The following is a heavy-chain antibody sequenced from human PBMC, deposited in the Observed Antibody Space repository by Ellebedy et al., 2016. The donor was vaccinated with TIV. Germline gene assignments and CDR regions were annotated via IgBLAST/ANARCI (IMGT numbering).Heavy chain of an antibody. D-gene: IGHD3-10*01. CDR3: ARQANYYGSGSPLGYGMDV. CDR2: IYYSGST. V-gene: IGHV4-39*01. Sequence: MPSETLSLTCTVSGGSISSSSYYWGWIRQPPGKGLEWIGSIYYSGSTYYNPSLKSRVTISVDTSKNQFPLKLSSVTAADTAVYYCARQANYYGSGSPLGYGMDVWGQGTTVTVSS. CDR1: GGSISSSSYY. J-gene: IGHJ6*02.